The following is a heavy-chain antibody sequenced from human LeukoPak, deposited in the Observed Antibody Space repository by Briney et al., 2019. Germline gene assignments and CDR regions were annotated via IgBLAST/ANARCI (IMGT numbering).Heavy chain of an antibody. V-gene: IGHV4-34*01. D-gene: IGHD2-21*02. J-gene: IGHJ1*01. CDR2: INLSGST. Sequence: SETLSLTCAVYGGSFSGYYWSWIRQPPGKGLEWMGEINLSGSTNYNPSLKSRVTISVDTSMNQFSLKLSSLTAADTAVYYCARGPLAYCGGDCSFQHWGQGTLVTVSS. CDR1: GGSFSGYY. CDR3: ARGPLAYCGGDCSFQH.